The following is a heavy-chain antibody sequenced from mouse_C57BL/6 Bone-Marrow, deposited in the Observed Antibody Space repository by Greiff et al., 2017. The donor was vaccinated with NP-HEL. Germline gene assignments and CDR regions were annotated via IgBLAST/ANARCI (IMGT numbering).Heavy chain of an antibody. V-gene: IGHV5-6*01. J-gene: IGHJ3*01. CDR1: GFTFSSYG. D-gene: IGHD4-1*01. Sequence: VQLKQSGGDLVKPGGSLKLSCAASGFTFSSYGMSWVRQTPDKRLEWVATISSGGSYTYYPDSVKGRFTISRDNAKNTLYLQMSSLKSEDTAMYYCARRDWALFAYWGQGTLVTVSA. CDR2: ISSGGSYT. CDR3: ARRDWALFAY.